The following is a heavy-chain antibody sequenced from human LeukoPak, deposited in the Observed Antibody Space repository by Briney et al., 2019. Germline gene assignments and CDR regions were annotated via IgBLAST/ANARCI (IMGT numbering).Heavy chain of an antibody. CDR3: ARVRNYYDSSGYYYRWAFDI. J-gene: IGHJ3*02. V-gene: IGHV3-23*01. D-gene: IGHD3-22*01. CDR2: IGGGGGSA. CDR1: GFTFDIYG. Sequence: GGSLRLSCAGSGFTFDIYGMTWVRQAPGKGLEWVSAIGGGGGSASYADSVKGRFTISRDNAKNSLYLQMNSLRAEDTAVYYCARVRNYYDSSGYYYRWAFDIWGQGTMVTVSS.